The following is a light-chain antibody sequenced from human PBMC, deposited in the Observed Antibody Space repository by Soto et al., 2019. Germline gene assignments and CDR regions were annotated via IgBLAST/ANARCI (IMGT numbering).Light chain of an antibody. CDR2: EVS. CDR1: SSDVGGYNY. V-gene: IGLV2-14*01. CDR3: SSYTSSSSYV. Sequence: QSVLTQPASVSGSPGQSITISCTGTSSDVGGYNYVPWYQQHPGKAPKLMIYEVSNRPSGVSSRFSGSKSGNTASLTISGLQAEDEADYYCSSYTSSSSYVFGTGTKVTVL. J-gene: IGLJ1*01.